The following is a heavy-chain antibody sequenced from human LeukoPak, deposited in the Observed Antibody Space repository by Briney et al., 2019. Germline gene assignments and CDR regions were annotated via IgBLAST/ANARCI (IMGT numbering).Heavy chain of an antibody. D-gene: IGHD6-13*01. CDR3: ARDNPGYSSSRYYRY. Sequence: GGSLRLSCAASGFTFSSYARHWVRQAPGKGLESVSAISSDGGSTYYANSVKGRFTISRDNSKNTLYLQMGSLRAEDTAVYYCARDNPGYSSSRYYRYWGQGTLVTVSS. V-gene: IGHV3-64*01. CDR2: ISSDGGST. J-gene: IGHJ4*02. CDR1: GFTFSSYA.